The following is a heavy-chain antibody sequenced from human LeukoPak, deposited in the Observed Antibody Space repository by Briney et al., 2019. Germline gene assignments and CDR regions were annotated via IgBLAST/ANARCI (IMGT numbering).Heavy chain of an antibody. CDR3: AGQRDSTGSSELPGFDP. D-gene: IGHD1-1*01. J-gene: IGHJ5*02. CDR2: ISYSGTT. V-gene: IGHV4-59*01. Sequence: SETLSLTCTVSGGSICNYYWSWIRQPPGKGLEWIGYISYSGTTNYNPSLKSRVTMSLDTSENQISLKVSSVTAADTAMYYCAGQRDSTGSSELPGFDPWGQGTLVTVSS. CDR1: GGSICNYY.